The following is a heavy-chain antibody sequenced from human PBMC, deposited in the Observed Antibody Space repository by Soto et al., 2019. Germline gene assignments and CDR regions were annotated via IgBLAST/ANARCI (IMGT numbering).Heavy chain of an antibody. J-gene: IGHJ6*02. D-gene: IGHD3-16*01. V-gene: IGHV1-46*01. CDR1: GYTFTSYY. CDR2: INPSGGST. CDR3: AANLVNYYYVLENSPPYYYYYGTDV. Sequence: GASVKVSCKASGYTFTSYYMHWVRQAPGQGLEWMGIINPSGGSTSYAQKFQGRVTMTRDTSTSTVYMELSSLRSEDTAVYYCAANLVNYYYVLENSPPYYYYYGTDVWGQGTTVTVSS.